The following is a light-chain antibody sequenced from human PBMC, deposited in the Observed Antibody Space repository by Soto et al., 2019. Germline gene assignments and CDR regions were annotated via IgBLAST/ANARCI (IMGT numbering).Light chain of an antibody. CDR1: SSNIGSNT. CDR2: SNN. Sequence: QSVLSQPPSASGTPGQRVTISCSGSSSNIGSNTVNWYQHLPGTAPKLLIYSNNQRPSGVPDRFSGSKSGTSASLAISGLQSEDEADYYCATWNDSLNGPYVFGTGTKLTVL. CDR3: ATWNDSLNGPYV. V-gene: IGLV1-44*01. J-gene: IGLJ1*01.